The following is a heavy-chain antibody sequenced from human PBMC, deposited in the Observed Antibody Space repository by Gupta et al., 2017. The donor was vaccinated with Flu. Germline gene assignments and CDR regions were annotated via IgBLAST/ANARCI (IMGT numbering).Heavy chain of an antibody. CDR2: VSYSGDNK. Sequence: QWVRKVPGKGLRWRESVSYSGDNKCYTDAGQFRVTSARDNSNNMVYLQINNLRDEDMDIYYCAKSTSTGNSGYYYHGMDVWGHGTTVSVSS. V-gene: IGHV3-30*18. CDR3: AKSTSTGNSGYYYHGMDV. J-gene: IGHJ6*02. D-gene: IGHD2-2*01.